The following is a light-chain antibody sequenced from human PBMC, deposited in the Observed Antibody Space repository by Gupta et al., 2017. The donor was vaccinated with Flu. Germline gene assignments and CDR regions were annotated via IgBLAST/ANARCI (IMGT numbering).Light chain of an antibody. J-gene: IGLJ1*01. CDR1: AFPREY. CDR3: YASDGGFNV. V-gene: IGLV3-10*03. Sequence: YELTQPPSVSLSPGQTARITCSGDAFPREYAYWYQQKAGQDPVLVIYEDTKRASGIPERFYGSSSGTVATLTIPGAQVEDEDDYYCYASDGGFNVFGSGTKVTVL. CDR2: EDT.